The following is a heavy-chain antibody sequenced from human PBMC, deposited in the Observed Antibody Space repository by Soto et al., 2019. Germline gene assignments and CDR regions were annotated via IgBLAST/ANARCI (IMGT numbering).Heavy chain of an antibody. CDR2: MNSDGSST. V-gene: IGHV3-74*01. Sequence: PGGSLRLSCAASGFTFGNSWMHWVRQAPGEGLEWVSRMNSDGSSTNYADSVKGRFTVSRDNAKNTLYLQMNSLRAEDTAVYYCATAEVDYWGPGTLVTV. J-gene: IGHJ4*02. CDR3: ATAEVDY. CDR1: GFTFGNSW.